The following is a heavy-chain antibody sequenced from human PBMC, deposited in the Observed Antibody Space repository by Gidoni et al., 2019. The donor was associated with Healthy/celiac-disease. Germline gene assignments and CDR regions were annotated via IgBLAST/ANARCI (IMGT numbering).Heavy chain of an antibody. CDR1: GFTFADYA. CDR2: ISWNSGSI. Sequence: EVQLVESGGGLVQPGRSLRLSCAASGFTFADYAMHWVRQAPGKGLEWVAGISWNSGSIGYADSVKGRFTISRDNAKNSLYLQMNSLRAEDTALYYCAKDIGVRGVLDYWGQGTLVTVSS. V-gene: IGHV3-9*01. D-gene: IGHD3-10*01. J-gene: IGHJ4*02. CDR3: AKDIGVRGVLDY.